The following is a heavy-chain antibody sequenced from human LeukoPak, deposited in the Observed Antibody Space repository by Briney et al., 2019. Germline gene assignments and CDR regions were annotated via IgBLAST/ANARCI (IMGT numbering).Heavy chain of an antibody. CDR1: GFTLSSYW. D-gene: IGHD3-22*01. CDR3: ARDPDLSGYSFFEY. CDR2: INADGSRT. J-gene: IGHJ4*02. Sequence: GGSLRLSCAASGFTLSSYWMHWVRQAPGAGLVWVSRINADGSRTTYADYVKGRFTISRDNAKNTLYLQMNSLRAEDTALYYCARDPDLSGYSFFEYWGQGTLVTVSS. V-gene: IGHV3-74*01.